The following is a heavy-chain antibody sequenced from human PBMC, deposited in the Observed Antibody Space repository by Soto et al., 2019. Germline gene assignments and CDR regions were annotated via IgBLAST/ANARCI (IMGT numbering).Heavy chain of an antibody. J-gene: IGHJ4*02. CDR1: GFTFSSYG. CDR2: ISYDGSNK. D-gene: IGHD2-15*01. Sequence: GGSLRLSCAASGFTFSSYGMHWVRQAPGKGLEWVAVISYDGSNKYYADSVKGRFTISRDNSKNTLYLQMNSLRAEDTALYYCAKDDIVVVVAATPGPVDYWGQGTLVTVSS. CDR3: AKDDIVVVVAATPGPVDY. V-gene: IGHV3-30*18.